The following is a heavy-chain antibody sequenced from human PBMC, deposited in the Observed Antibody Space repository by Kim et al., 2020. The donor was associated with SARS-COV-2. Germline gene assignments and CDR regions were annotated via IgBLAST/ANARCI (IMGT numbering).Heavy chain of an antibody. CDR3: AKGEIPGYCSGGSCYWGTFDY. CDR1: GFTFDDYA. CDR2: ISWNSGSI. D-gene: IGHD2-15*01. J-gene: IGHJ4*02. Sequence: GGSLRLSCAASGFTFDDYAMHWVRQAPGKGLEWVSGISWNSGSIGYADSVKGRFTISRDNAKNSLYLQMNSLRAEDTALYYCAKGEIPGYCSGGSCYWGTFDYWGQGTLVTVSS. V-gene: IGHV3-9*01.